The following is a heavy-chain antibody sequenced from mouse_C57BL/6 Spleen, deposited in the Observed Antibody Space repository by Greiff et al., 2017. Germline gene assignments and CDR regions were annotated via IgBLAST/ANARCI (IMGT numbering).Heavy chain of an antibody. V-gene: IGHV1-9*01. D-gene: IGHD2-12*01. CDR3: ARREGLYYSPSYWYFDV. Sequence: QVQLQQSGAELMKPGASVKLSCKATGYTFTGYWIEWVKQRPGHGLEWIGEILPGSGSTNYNEKFKGKATFTADTSSNTAYMQLSSLTTEDSAIYYCARREGLYYSPSYWYFDVWGTGTTVTVSS. CDR1: GYTFTGYW. J-gene: IGHJ1*03. CDR2: ILPGSGST.